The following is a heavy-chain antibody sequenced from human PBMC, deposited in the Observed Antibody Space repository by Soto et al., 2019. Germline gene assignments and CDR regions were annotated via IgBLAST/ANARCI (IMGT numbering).Heavy chain of an antibody. CDR2: ISYDGSNK. J-gene: IGHJ4*02. CDR1: GFTFSSYG. Sequence: GSLRLSCAASGFTFSSYGMHWVRQAPGKGLEWVAVISYDGSNKYYADSVKGRFTISRDNSKNTLYLQMNSLRAEDTAVYYCARLGYYDSSGAFDYWGQGTLVTVSS. CDR3: ARLGYYDSSGAFDY. D-gene: IGHD3-22*01. V-gene: IGHV3-30*03.